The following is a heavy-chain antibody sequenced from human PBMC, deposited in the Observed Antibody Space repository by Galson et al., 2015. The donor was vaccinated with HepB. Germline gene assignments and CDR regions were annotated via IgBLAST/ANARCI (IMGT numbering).Heavy chain of an antibody. CDR2: INSDGSST. Sequence: SLRLSCAASGFTFSSYWMHWVRQAPGKGLVWVSRINSDGSSTSYAGSVKGRFTISRDNAKNTLYLQMNSLRAEDTAVYYCARGDSSSWWWISAFDIWGQGTMVTVSS. V-gene: IGHV3-74*01. J-gene: IGHJ3*02. CDR1: GFTFSSYW. D-gene: IGHD6-13*01. CDR3: ARGDSSSWWWISAFDI.